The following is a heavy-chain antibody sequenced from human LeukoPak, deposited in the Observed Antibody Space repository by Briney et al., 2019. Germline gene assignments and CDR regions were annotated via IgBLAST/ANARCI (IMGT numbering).Heavy chain of an antibody. Sequence: GGSLRLSCVASGSTVGATDMYWVRRAPGKRLEWVAVLKHDDEIHCMDSVRGRFTISRDNSKNTLLLDMDGLRPEDTATYCCTKIGPVSGTIDYWGQGTLVTVSS. D-gene: IGHD1-26*01. CDR3: TKIGPVSGTIDY. V-gene: IGHV3-30*18. CDR1: GSTVGATD. CDR2: LKHDDEI. J-gene: IGHJ4*02.